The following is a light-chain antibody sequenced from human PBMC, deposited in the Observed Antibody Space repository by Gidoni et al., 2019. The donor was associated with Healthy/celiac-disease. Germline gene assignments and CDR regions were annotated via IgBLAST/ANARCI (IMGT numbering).Light chain of an antibody. V-gene: IGKV1-39*01. CDR2: AAS. Sequence: DSQMTQSPSSLTASVGDRVTITCRASQSLSSDLNWYQQKPGKAPKLLIYAASSLQSGVPSRFSGSGSGTDFTLTISSLQPEDFATYYCQQSYSTPITFGPGTKVDIK. J-gene: IGKJ3*01. CDR3: QQSYSTPIT. CDR1: QSLSSD.